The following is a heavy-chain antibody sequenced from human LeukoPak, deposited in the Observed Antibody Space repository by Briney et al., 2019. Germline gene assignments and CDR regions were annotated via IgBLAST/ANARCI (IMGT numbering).Heavy chain of an antibody. J-gene: IGHJ4*02. Sequence: GGSMRLSCAASGFTFSNAWMSWVRQAPAKGLEWVGHIKSKTDGGTTDYAALVRGRFTISRDDSKNTVYLQMNSLKTEDTALYYCAKDRSGSYWNFDYGGQGTLVTVSS. CDR3: AKDRSGSYWNFDY. CDR1: GFTFSNAW. V-gene: IGHV3-15*01. D-gene: IGHD1-26*01. CDR2: IKSKTDGGTT.